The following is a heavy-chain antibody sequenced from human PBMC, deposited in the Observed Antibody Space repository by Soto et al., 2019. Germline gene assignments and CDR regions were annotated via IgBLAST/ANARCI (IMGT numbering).Heavy chain of an antibody. CDR3: ARLVGQQLVLGGGMDV. D-gene: IGHD6-13*01. CDR2: IDYYGST. J-gene: IGHJ6*02. V-gene: IGHV4-59*01. Sequence: SETLSLTCTVSGGSISGYYWSWIRQPPGKRLEWIGYIDYYGSTNYNPSLKSRVTISVDTSKKQFSLNLGSVTAADTAIYYCARLVGQQLVLGGGMDVWGQGTTVTVSS. CDR1: GGSISGYY.